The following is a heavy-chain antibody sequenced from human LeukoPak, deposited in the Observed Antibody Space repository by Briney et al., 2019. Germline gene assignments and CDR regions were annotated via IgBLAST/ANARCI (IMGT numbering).Heavy chain of an antibody. J-gene: IGHJ4*02. CDR1: GPSISSDDYY. Sequence: ASETLSLTCSISGPSISSDDYYWTWIPQPPRKGLEWIGRIYNSGTTNYNPSLKSRVTMSLDTSKKQFSLNLSSVTTADTAVYYCARMFDYWGQGTLVTVSS. CDR2: IYNSGTT. V-gene: IGHV4-61*02. CDR3: ARMFDY.